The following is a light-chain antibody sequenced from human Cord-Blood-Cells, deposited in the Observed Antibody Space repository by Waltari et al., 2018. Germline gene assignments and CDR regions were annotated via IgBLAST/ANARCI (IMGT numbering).Light chain of an antibody. Sequence: EIVLTQSPGTLSLSPGERATLSCRASQRVSSSYLAWYQQKPGQAPRLLINGASSTATGIPDRFSGSGSATDFTLTISRLEPEDFAVYYCQQYGSSPPFTVGPGTKVDIK. CDR1: QRVSSSY. J-gene: IGKJ3*01. CDR2: GAS. CDR3: QQYGSSPPFT. V-gene: IGKV3-20*01.